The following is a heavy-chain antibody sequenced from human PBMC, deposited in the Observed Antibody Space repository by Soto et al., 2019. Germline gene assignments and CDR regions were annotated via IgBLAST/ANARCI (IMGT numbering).Heavy chain of an antibody. J-gene: IGHJ6*02. CDR3: ATKARVPTYLYSGMDV. Sequence: GGSLRLSCEVSGLTFNTSGVLWLRQAPGKGLDWLAVISYDGTTQDYGDTVKGRFNISRDNSKNTLFLHMGRLRAEDTAMYYCATKARVPTYLYSGMDVWGLGTTVTVSS. V-gene: IGHV3-30*03. CDR1: GLTFNTSG. CDR2: ISYDGTTQ.